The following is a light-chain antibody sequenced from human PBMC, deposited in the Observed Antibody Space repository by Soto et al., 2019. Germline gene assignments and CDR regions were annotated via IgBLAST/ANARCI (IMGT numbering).Light chain of an antibody. CDR2: GAS. CDR1: QSVSSSY. V-gene: IGKV3-20*01. CDR3: QQKDSSPLT. Sequence: EIVLTQSPGTLSLSPGERATLSCRASQSVSSSYLAWYQQKPGQAPRLLIYGASSRATGIPDRFSGSGSGTDFTLTISRLEPEDFAVYYCQQKDSSPLTFGGGTKVEIK. J-gene: IGKJ4*01.